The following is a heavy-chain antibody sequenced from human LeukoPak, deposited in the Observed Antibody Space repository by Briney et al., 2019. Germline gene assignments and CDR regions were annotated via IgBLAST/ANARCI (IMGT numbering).Heavy chain of an antibody. Sequence: GRSLRLSCAASGFTFDDYAMHRVRQAPGKGLEWVSGISWNSGGIDYADSVKGRFTISRDNAKNSLYLQMNSLRPEDTALYYCAKDRHNYYYYGMDVWGQGTTVTVSS. CDR1: GFTFDDYA. CDR3: AKDRHNYYYYGMDV. CDR2: ISWNSGGI. V-gene: IGHV3-9*01. J-gene: IGHJ6*02.